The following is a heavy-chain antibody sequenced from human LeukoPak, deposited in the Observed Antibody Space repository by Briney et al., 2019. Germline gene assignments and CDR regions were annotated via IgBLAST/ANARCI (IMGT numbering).Heavy chain of an antibody. CDR1: GFTFSSYG. V-gene: IGHV3-30*03. D-gene: IGHD3-22*01. CDR2: ISHDGSNK. CDR3: ARDPTYYYDSSGYFNWFDP. J-gene: IGHJ5*02. Sequence: PGRSLRLSCVASGFTFSSYGMHWVRQAPGKGLEWVAVISHDGSNKYYADSVKGRFTISRDNSKNTLYLQMNSLRAEDTAVYYCARDPTYYYDSSGYFNWFDPWGQGTLVTVSS.